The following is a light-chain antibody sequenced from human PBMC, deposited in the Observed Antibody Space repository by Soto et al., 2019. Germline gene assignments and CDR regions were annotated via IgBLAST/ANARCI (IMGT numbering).Light chain of an antibody. CDR2: DVS. J-gene: IGLJ1*01. V-gene: IGLV2-14*01. CDR3: SSYTSSSTLV. CDR1: SSDVGGYNY. Sequence: QSALTQPASVSGSPGQSITISCTGTSSDVGGYNYVSWYQQHPGKAPKLMIYDVSNRHSGVSNRFSGSKSGNTASLTISGLQAEYEADYYCSSYTSSSTLVFGTGTKLTVL.